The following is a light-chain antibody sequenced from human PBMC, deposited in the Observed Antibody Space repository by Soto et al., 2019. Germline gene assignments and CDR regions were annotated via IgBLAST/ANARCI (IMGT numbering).Light chain of an antibody. Sequence: DIQMTQSPSTLSASVGDRVTITCRASQSISSWLAWYQQKPGKAPKLLIYDASSLESGVPSRFSGSGSGTEFTLTISSLQPDDFATYYSQQYNSYQFTFGPGTKVDIK. CDR2: DAS. V-gene: IGKV1-5*01. CDR1: QSISSW. J-gene: IGKJ3*01. CDR3: QQYNSYQFT.